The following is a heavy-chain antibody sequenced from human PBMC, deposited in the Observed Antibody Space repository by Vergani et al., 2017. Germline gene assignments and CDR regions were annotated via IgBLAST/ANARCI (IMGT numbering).Heavy chain of an antibody. CDR1: GFTFSSYA. D-gene: IGHD3-16*01. CDR3: ARDSIGGGVALGD. CDR2: IYSGGST. Sequence: EVQLLESGGGLVQPGGSLRLSCAASGFTFSSYAMSWVRQAPGKGLEWVSVIYSGGSTYYADSVKGRFTISRDNSKNTLYLQMNSLRAEDTAVYYCARDSIGGGVALGDWGQGTLVTVSS. J-gene: IGHJ4*02. V-gene: IGHV3-23*03.